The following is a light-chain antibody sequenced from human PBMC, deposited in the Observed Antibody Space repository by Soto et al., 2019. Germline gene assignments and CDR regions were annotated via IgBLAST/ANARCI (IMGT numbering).Light chain of an antibody. CDR2: GAS. V-gene: IGKV1-17*01. Sequence: DIQMTQSPSCLSASVVDRVTITCRASQGIRNDLGWYQQKPGKPPKLLIYGASSLAAGVPSRLSGSGSGTDFTLTISSLQPDDFASYYCQQYSSSTTFGQGTKVDIK. CDR3: QQYSSSTT. CDR1: QGIRND. J-gene: IGKJ1*01.